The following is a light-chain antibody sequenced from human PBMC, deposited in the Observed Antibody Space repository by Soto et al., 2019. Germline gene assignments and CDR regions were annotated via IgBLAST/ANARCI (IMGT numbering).Light chain of an antibody. CDR2: EGS. J-gene: IGLJ2*01. Sequence: QSVLTQPASVSGSPGQSITISCTGTSSDVGSYNLVSWYHQHPGTAPKLMIYEGSKRPSGVSNRFSGSKSGNTASLTFSGLQAEDEADYYCCSYAGSSTFYVVFGGGTKLTVL. V-gene: IGLV2-23*03. CDR1: SSDVGSYNL. CDR3: CSYAGSSTFYVV.